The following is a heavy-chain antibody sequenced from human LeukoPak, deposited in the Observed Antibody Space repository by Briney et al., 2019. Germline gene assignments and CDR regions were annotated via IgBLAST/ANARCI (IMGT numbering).Heavy chain of an antibody. J-gene: IGHJ4*02. CDR1: GFTFSSYA. CDR3: ARDSGYDFWSGSRPPLDY. Sequence: GGSLRLSCAASGFTFSSYAMHWVRQAPGKGLEWVAVISYDGSNKYYADSVKGRFTISRDNSKNTLCLQMNSLRAEDTAVYYCARDSGYDFWSGSRPPLDYWGQGTLVTVSS. V-gene: IGHV3-30-3*01. D-gene: IGHD3-3*01. CDR2: ISYDGSNK.